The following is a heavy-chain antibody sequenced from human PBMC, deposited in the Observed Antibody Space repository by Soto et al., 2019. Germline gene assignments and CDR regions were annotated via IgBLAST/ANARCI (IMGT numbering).Heavy chain of an antibody. CDR2: TCYQSKWYN. V-gene: IGHV6-1*01. CDR1: GDSVSTNSAA. D-gene: IGHD6-25*01. J-gene: IGHJ6*02. Sequence: PPQTLSLTCAFSGDSVSTNSAAWNWIRQSPSRGLEWLGKTCYQSKWYNDYAVSVKSRITINPDTSKNQFSLQLNSVTPEDTAVYYCAREYSSGGVYYYYGMYVWVQGTSVTV. CDR3: AREYSSGGVYYYYGMYV.